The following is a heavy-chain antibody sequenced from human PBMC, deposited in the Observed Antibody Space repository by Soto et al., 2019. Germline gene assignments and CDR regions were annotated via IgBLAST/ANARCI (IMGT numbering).Heavy chain of an antibody. Sequence: SETLSLTCTVSGGSISSYYWSWIRQPPGKGLEWIGYIYYSGSTNYNPSLKSQVTISVDTSKNQFSLKLSSVTAADTAVYYCARGGLELGSYYYGMDVWGQGTTVT. J-gene: IGHJ6*02. CDR2: IYYSGST. CDR1: GGSISSYY. CDR3: ARGGLELGSYYYGMDV. V-gene: IGHV4-59*01. D-gene: IGHD1-26*01.